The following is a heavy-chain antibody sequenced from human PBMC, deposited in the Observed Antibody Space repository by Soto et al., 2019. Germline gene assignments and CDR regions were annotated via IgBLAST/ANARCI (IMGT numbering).Heavy chain of an antibody. J-gene: IGHJ5*02. V-gene: IGHV4-39*01. Sequence: SETLSLTCTVSGGSISSSSYYWGWIRQPPGKGLEWIGSIYYSGSTYYNPSLKSRVTISVDTSKNQFSLKLSSVTAADTAVYYCARRTVTTRGQESNWFDPWGQGTLVTVSS. CDR2: IYYSGST. CDR1: GGSISSSSYY. D-gene: IGHD4-4*01. CDR3: ARRTVTTRGQESNWFDP.